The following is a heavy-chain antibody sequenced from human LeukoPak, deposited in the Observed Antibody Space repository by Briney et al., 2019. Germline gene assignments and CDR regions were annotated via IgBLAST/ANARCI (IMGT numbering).Heavy chain of an antibody. J-gene: IGHJ4*02. CDR2: IKSDGSST. V-gene: IGHV3-74*01. Sequence: GGSLRLSCAASGFTFSRYSMHWVRQAPGKGLVWVSCIKSDGSSTSIADSAKGRFTISRDNAKNSVYLQMNSLRAEDTAVYCCIRYKRSFNYDDQGPRVLVT. CDR1: GFTFSRYS. D-gene: IGHD1-26*01. CDR3: IRYKRSFNYDD.